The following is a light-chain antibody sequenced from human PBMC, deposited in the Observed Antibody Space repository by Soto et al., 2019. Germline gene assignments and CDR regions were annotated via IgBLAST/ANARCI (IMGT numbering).Light chain of an antibody. J-gene: IGLJ2*01. CDR1: NIVTKS. CDR3: QVWDNTGDHVV. CDR2: ANT. V-gene: IGLV3-21*02. Sequence: SYVLTQPPSVSVAPGQTARITCGGDNIVTKSVHWYQQRPGQAPAVVVYANTDRASGIPERFSGSNSGNTATLTINRVEAGDEADYYCQVWDNTGDHVVFGGGPKLTVL.